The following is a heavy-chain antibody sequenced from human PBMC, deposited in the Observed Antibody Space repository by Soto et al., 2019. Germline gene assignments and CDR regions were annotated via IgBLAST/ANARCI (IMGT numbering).Heavy chain of an antibody. CDR1: GFTFRSYV. CDR3: ARWGTTGGLDV. J-gene: IGHJ4*02. V-gene: IGHV3-33*05. D-gene: IGHD3-16*01. Sequence: QVQLVESGGGVVQPGTSLRLSCVGSGFTFRSYVIHWVRQATGKGLEWVALTSYDGSNNFYGDSVKGRFTISRDNSRNTVELQMDSLRLDDTALYYCARWGTTGGLDVWGQGTLVSVSS. CDR2: TSYDGSNN.